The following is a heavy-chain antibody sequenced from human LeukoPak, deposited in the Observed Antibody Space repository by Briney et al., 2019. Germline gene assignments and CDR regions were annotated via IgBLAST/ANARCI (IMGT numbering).Heavy chain of an antibody. V-gene: IGHV3-13*01. J-gene: IGHJ4*02. CDR1: GFTFIDYE. CDR3: ARGGIQVSGIHEFDY. Sequence: GGSLRLSCAASGFTFIDYEMHWVRQVIGKGLEWVSAIGIRGDTHYSGSVKGRFTISRENAESSLYLQMNSLRAEDTAVYYCARGGIQVSGIHEFDYWGQGTLVTVSS. CDR2: IGIRGDT. D-gene: IGHD6-19*01.